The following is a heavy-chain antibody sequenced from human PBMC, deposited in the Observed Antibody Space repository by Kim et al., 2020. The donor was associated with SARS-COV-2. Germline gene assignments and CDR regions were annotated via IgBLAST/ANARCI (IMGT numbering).Heavy chain of an antibody. CDR3: ARESGMVRGVIIQEATYYYYGMDV. D-gene: IGHD3-10*01. CDR1: GGSISSGSYY. J-gene: IGHJ6*02. Sequence: SETLSLTCTVSGGSISSGSYYWSWIRQPAGKGLEWIGRIYTSGSTNYNPSLKSRVTISVDTSKNQFSLKLSSVTAADTAVYYCARESGMVRGVIIQEATYYYYGMDVWGQGTTVTVSS. V-gene: IGHV4-61*02. CDR2: IYTSGST.